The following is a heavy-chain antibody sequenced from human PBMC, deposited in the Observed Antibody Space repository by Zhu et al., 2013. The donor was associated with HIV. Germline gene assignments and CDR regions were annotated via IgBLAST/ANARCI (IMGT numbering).Heavy chain of an antibody. J-gene: IGHJ6*02. D-gene: IGHD3-10*01. CDR3: ARANLNMVYYYYYGMDV. CDR1: GYTFTSYG. V-gene: IGHV1-18*01. Sequence: QVQLVQSGAEVKKPGASVKVSCKASGYTFTSYGISWVRQAPGQGLEWMGWISAYNGNTNYAQKLQGRVTMTTDTSTSTAYMELRSLRSDDTAVYYCARANLNMVYYYYYGMDVWGQGDHGSPSP. CDR2: ISAYNGNT.